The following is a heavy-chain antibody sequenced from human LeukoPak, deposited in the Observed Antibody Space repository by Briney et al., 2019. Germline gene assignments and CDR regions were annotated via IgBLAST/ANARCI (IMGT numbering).Heavy chain of an antibody. J-gene: IGHJ3*02. CDR2: IKQDGSEK. CDR1: GFTFSSYW. D-gene: IGHD3-3*01. Sequence: GGSLRLSCAASGFTFSSYWMSGVRQAPGKGREWVANIKQDGSEKYYVDSVKGRFTISRDNDKNSLYLQMNSLRAEDTAVYYCARSTIFGVVHAFDIWGQGTMVTVSS. V-gene: IGHV3-7*01. CDR3: ARSTIFGVVHAFDI.